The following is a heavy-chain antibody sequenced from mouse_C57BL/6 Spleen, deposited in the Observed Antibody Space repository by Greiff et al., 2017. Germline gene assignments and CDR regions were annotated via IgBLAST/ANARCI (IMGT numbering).Heavy chain of an antibody. CDR2: LWSGGST. CDR1: GFSLTSYG. CDR3: ARNSRDSGFAY. D-gene: IGHD2-12*01. J-gene: IGHJ3*01. V-gene: IGHV2-2*01. Sequence: VQLQQSGPGLVQPSQRLSITCTVSGFSLTSYGVHWVRQSPGKGLEWLGVLWSGGSTDYNAAFIYRLSISKDNYKSQVFFKMNSLQADDTAIYYCARNSRDSGFAYWGQGTLVTVSA.